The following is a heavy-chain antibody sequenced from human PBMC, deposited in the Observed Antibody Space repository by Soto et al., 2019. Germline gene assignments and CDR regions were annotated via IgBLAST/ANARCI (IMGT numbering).Heavy chain of an antibody. CDR3: ATDITYGPGREHQ. D-gene: IGHD3-10*01. Sequence: QVQLVQSGAEVTKPGASVKVSCKVSGYPFTELSMHWVRQAPGKGLEWMGGYNPEEGETMSAQKFQGRLTMTEDISTDTAYMELRSVRSEDTAMYYCATDITYGPGREHQWGQGTRVTVSS. CDR2: YNPEEGET. V-gene: IGHV1-24*01. CDR1: GYPFTELS. J-gene: IGHJ4*02.